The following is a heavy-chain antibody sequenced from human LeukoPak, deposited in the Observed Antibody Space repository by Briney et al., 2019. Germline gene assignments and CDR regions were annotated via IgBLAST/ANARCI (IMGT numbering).Heavy chain of an antibody. D-gene: IGHD2-21*02. CDR3: ARARLEYCGGDCYTLPPDY. V-gene: IGHV1-69*13. CDR2: IIPIFDTA. J-gene: IGHJ4*02. CDR1: GGTFSSYA. Sequence: SVKVSCKASGGTFSSYAISWVRQAPGQGLEWMGGIIPIFDTANYAQKFQGRVTITADESTSTAYMELSSLRSEDTAVYYCARARLEYCGGDCYTLPPDYWGQGTLVTVSS.